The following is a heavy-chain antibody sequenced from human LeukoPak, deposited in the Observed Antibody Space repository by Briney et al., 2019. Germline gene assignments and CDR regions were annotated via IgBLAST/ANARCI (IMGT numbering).Heavy chain of an antibody. D-gene: IGHD4-17*01. J-gene: IGHJ4*02. Sequence: SVQVSCQASGYTFTSYGISWVRQAPGQGLEWMGWISAYNGNTNYAQKLQGRVTMTTDTSTSTAYMELRSLRSDDTAVYYCAREFHGDYVLNDYWGQGTLVTVSS. V-gene: IGHV1-18*01. CDR3: AREFHGDYVLNDY. CDR2: ISAYNGNT. CDR1: GYTFTSYG.